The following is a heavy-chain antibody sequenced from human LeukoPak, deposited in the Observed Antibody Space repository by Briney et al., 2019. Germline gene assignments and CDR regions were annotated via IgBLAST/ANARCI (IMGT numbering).Heavy chain of an antibody. CDR1: GGTFSSYA. D-gene: IGHD2-15*01. CDR3: VRGRLPGYCSGGSCRATGAFDI. J-gene: IGHJ3*02. CDR2: IIPIFGTA. Sequence: ASVKVSCKASGGTFSSYAISWVRQAPGQGLEWMGGIIPIFGTANYAQKFQGRVTITADESTSTAYMELSRLTSEDTAVYYGVRGRLPGYCSGGSCRATGAFDIWGQGTMVTVSS. V-gene: IGHV1-69*13.